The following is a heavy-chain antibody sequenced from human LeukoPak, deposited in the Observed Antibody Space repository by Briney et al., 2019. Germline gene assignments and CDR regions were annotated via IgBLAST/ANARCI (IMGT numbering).Heavy chain of an antibody. D-gene: IGHD5-18*01. CDR2: ISSSSSYI. V-gene: IGHV3-21*01. J-gene: IGHJ4*02. CDR3: ARDRSGYTFDD. CDR1: GFTFSSYS. Sequence: GGSLRLSCAAPGFTFSSYSMNWVRQAPGKGLEWVSSISSSSSYIYYADSVKGRFTISRDNAKNSLYLQMNSLRAEDTAVYYCARDRSGYTFDDWGQGTLVTVSS.